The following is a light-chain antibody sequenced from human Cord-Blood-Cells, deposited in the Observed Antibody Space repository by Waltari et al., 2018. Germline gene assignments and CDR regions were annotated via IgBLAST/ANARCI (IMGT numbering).Light chain of an antibody. CDR1: QSVSSY. V-gene: IGKV3-11*01. Sequence: EIVLTQSPAPLSLSPGERATLSCRASQSVSSYLARYQQKPGQAPRLLIYDASNRATGIPARFSGTGSGTDFTLTISSLEPEDFAVYYCQQRSNWPLTFGGGTKVEIK. CDR3: QQRSNWPLT. J-gene: IGKJ4*01. CDR2: DAS.